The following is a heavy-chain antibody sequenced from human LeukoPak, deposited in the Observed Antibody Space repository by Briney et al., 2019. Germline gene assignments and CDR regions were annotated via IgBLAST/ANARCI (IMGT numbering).Heavy chain of an antibody. V-gene: IGHV4-59*12. D-gene: IGHD4-17*01. CDR2: IYYSGST. CDR3: ARDQEQTTGWFDP. Sequence: SETLSLTCTVSGGSISSYYWSWIRQPPGKGLEWIGYIYYSGSTNYNPSLKSRVTISVDTSKNQFSLKLSSVTAADTAVYYCARDQEQTTGWFDPWGQGTLVTVSS. J-gene: IGHJ5*02. CDR1: GGSISSYY.